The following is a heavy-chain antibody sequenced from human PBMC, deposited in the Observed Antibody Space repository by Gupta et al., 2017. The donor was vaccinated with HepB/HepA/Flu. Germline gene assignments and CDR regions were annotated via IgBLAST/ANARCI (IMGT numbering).Heavy chain of an antibody. Sequence: QVQLQESGPGLVKPSETLSLTCTVSGDSITYYYWNWIRQPAGKAPEWIGRIYGTGNTNYNPSLKSRVTMSGDTSKNQLSLNLSSVTAADTAVYYCAKELSGWYGGLAYWDQGILVTVSS. CDR3: AKELSGWYGGLAY. J-gene: IGHJ4*02. D-gene: IGHD6-13*01. V-gene: IGHV4-4*07. CDR1: GDSITYYY. CDR2: IYGTGNT.